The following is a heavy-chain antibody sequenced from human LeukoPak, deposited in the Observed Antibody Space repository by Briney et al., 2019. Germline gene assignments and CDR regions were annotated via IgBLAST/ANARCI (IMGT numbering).Heavy chain of an antibody. CDR1: GGSISSYY. CDR2: IYYSGST. CDR3: ARSSEIVATSTFDY. V-gene: IGHV4-59*01. D-gene: IGHD5-12*01. Sequence: SETLSLTCTVSGGSISSYYWSWIRQPPGKGLEWIGYIYYSGSTNYNPSLKSRVTISVDTSKNQFSLKLSSVTAADTAVYYCARSSEIVATSTFDYLGQGTLVTVSS. J-gene: IGHJ4*02.